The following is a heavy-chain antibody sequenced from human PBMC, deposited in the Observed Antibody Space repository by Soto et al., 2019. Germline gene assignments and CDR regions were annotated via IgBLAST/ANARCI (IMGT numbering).Heavy chain of an antibody. Sequence: QVQLQESGPGLMKPSETLSLTCTVSGASVSSGSNYWSWIRQPPGKGLEWIGYIYYSGSTSYNPSLKSRVTRSADTSKNQFSLKLSSVTAADTAVYYCARDYASRLGGSGNGFDYWGQGTLVTVSS. CDR2: IYYSGST. CDR3: ARDYASRLGGSGNGFDY. V-gene: IGHV4-61*01. CDR1: GASVSSGSNY. J-gene: IGHJ4*02. D-gene: IGHD1-26*01.